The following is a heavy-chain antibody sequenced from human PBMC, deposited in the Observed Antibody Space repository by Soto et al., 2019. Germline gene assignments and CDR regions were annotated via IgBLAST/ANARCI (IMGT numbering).Heavy chain of an antibody. Sequence: QVQLVQSGAEVKKPGSSVKVSCKASGGTFSSYTISWVRQAPGQGLEWMGRIIPNLGIANYAQKFQGRVTITADKSTSTAYMELSSLRSEDTAVYYWAREILRYFDWFNYGMDGWGQGTTFTVAS. D-gene: IGHD3-9*01. CDR2: IIPNLGIA. V-gene: IGHV1-69*08. J-gene: IGHJ6*02. CDR3: AREILRYFDWFNYGMDG. CDR1: GGTFSSYT.